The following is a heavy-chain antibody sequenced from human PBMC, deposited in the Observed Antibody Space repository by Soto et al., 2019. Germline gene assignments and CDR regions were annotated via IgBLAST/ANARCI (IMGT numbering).Heavy chain of an antibody. CDR2: ISSSSSTI. J-gene: IGHJ4*02. D-gene: IGHD5-18*01. V-gene: IGHV3-48*01. Sequence: PGGSLRLSCAASGFTFSTYSMNWVRQAPGKGLEWVSYISSSSSTIFYTDSVKGRFTVSRDNAKNSLYLQMTSLRAEDTAVYYCARGLNGYLHYFDYWGQGTLVTVSS. CDR1: GFTFSTYS. CDR3: ARGLNGYLHYFDY.